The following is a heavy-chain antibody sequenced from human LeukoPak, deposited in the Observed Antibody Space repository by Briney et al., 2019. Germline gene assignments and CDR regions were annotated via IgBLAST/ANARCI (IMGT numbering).Heavy chain of an antibody. V-gene: IGHV1-2*02. J-gene: IGHJ4*02. CDR2: INPNSGGT. Sequence: ASVKVSCKASGYTFTDYYIHWVRQAPGQGLEWMGWINPNSGGTTYAQKFQGRVTMTRDTSFSTAYMELSRLGSDDTAVYFCARDIWNQRFTYYWGQGTLVTVSS. CDR3: ARDIWNQRFTYY. CDR1: GYTFTDYY. D-gene: IGHD1-14*01.